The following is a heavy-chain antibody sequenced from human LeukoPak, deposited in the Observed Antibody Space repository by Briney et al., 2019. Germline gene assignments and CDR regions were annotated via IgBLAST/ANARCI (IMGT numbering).Heavy chain of an antibody. CDR3: AKNGYNRRVDY. D-gene: IGHD5-24*01. CDR2: ISGSGGST. CDR1: GFTFSDYY. Sequence: GGSLRLSCAASGFTFSDYYMSWIRQAPGKGLEWVSAISGSGGSTYYADSVKGRFTISRDNSKNTLYLQMNSLRAEDTAVYYCAKNGYNRRVDYWGQGTLVTVSS. J-gene: IGHJ4*02. V-gene: IGHV3-23*01.